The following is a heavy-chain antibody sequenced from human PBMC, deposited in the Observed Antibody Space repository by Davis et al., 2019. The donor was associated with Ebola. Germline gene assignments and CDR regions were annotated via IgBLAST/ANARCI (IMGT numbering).Heavy chain of an antibody. J-gene: IGHJ4*02. CDR3: ARVGYCSSTSCYAGLDY. CDR2: ISSSASYK. CDR1: GFTFSVYY. V-gene: IGHV3-11*05. Sequence: GESLKISCAASGFTFSVYYMSWIRQAPGKGPEWVSSISSSASYKNYADSVKGRFTISRDDAKKSLYLQMDSLRAEDTAVYYCARVGYCSSTSCYAGLDYWGQGTLVTVSS. D-gene: IGHD2-2*01.